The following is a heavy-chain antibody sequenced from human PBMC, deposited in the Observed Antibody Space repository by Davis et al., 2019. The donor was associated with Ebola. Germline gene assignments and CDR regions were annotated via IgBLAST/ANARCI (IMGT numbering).Heavy chain of an antibody. J-gene: IGHJ3*02. V-gene: IGHV4-39*02. Sequence: SETLSLTCTVSGCSISTSNYSWGRVSPPPGMGLVWTGSVHFTGSTYYNPSPNSRVTISVDTSKKHFSLKLSSVTAADTAVYYCAGCETYYYDNNGTIIWGQGTMVTVSS. CDR3: AGCETYYYDNNGTII. CDR1: GCSISTSNYS. D-gene: IGHD3-22*01. CDR2: VHFTGST.